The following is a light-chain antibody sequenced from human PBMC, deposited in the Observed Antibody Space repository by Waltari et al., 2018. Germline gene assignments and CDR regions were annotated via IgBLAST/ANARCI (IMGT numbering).Light chain of an antibody. J-gene: IGLJ7*01. V-gene: IGLV2-23*02. CDR2: EVD. CDR1: SSNVGRYKS. CDR3: CSYAGSTFV. Sequence: QSALTPPASVSGSPGQSITISCSGRSSNVGRYKSVPWYQQNPGKAPQLMIYEVDKRASGIPGRFSGSKSDSTASLTISGLQAEDEAVYYCCSYAGSTFVFGGGTQLTVL.